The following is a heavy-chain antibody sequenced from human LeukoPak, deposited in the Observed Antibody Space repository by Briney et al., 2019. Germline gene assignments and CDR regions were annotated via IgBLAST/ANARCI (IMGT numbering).Heavy chain of an antibody. Sequence: GGSLRLSCAASGFTFSSYSMNWVRQAPGKGPEWVSYISSSGGTTYYADSVKGRFTISRDNAQNSLYLQMNSLRAEDTAVYYCARIARKKATHYFDYWGQGTLVTVSS. CDR1: GFTFSSYS. CDR3: ARIARKKATHYFDY. J-gene: IGHJ4*02. V-gene: IGHV3-48*04. D-gene: IGHD5-24*01. CDR2: ISSSGGTT.